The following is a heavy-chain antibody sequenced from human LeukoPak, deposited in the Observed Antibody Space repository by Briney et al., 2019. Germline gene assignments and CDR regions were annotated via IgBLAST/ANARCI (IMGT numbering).Heavy chain of an antibody. V-gene: IGHV4-39*01. D-gene: IGHD6-19*01. Sequence: SETLSLTFTFSGGSISSGSYFWIRIRQPPGMGLEGIGSINYRGSTYYNPSLKSRVTISVDTSKNQFSLKLSSVTAADAAVYYCARMLYSSGWAGLWGQGTLVTVSS. CDR1: GGSISSGSYF. J-gene: IGHJ4*02. CDR2: INYRGST. CDR3: ARMLYSSGWAGL.